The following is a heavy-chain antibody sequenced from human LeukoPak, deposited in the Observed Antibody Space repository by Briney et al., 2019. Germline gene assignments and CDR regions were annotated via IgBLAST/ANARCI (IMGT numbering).Heavy chain of an antibody. D-gene: IGHD3-22*01. CDR2: IYYSGST. CDR1: GGSISSSSYY. J-gene: IGHJ4*02. V-gene: IGHV4-39*01. Sequence: SETLSLTCTVSGGSISSSSYYWGWIRQPPGKGLEWIGSIYYSGSTYYNPSLKSRVAISVDTSKNQFSLKLSSVTAADTAVYYCARGPALYYYDSSGYYYFDYWGQGTLVTVSS. CDR3: ARGPALYYYDSSGYYYFDY.